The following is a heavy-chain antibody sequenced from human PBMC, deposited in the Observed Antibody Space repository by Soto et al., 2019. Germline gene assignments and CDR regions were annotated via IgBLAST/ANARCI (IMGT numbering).Heavy chain of an antibody. V-gene: IGHV3-30-3*01. CDR2: ISYDGSNK. J-gene: IGHJ4*02. CDR3: ASYGENDFDY. Sequence: ESGGGVVQPGRSLRLSCAASGFTFSSYAMHWVRQAPGKGLEWVAVISYDGSNKYYADSVKGRFTISRDNSKNTLYLQMNSLRAEDTAVYYCASYGENDFDYWGQGTLVTVSS. CDR1: GFTFSSYA. D-gene: IGHD3-10*01.